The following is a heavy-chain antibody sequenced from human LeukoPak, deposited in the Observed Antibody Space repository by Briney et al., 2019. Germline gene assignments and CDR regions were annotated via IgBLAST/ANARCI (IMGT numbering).Heavy chain of an antibody. CDR1: GYTFTGYY. D-gene: IGHD3-9*01. Sequence: ASVKVSCKASGYTFTGYYMHWVRQAPGQGLEWMGWINPNSGGTNYAQKFQGRVTMTRDTSISTAYMEMSRLRSDDTAVYYCARFVLRYFEDGDYWGQGTLVTVSS. CDR3: ARFVLRYFEDGDY. J-gene: IGHJ4*02. V-gene: IGHV1-2*02. CDR2: INPNSGGT.